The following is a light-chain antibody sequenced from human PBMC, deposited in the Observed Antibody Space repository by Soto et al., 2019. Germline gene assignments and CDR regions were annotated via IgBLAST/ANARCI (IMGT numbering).Light chain of an antibody. CDR1: QGISSY. Sequence: DIQLTQSPSFLSATVGDRVTITCRASQGISSYLAWYPQKPGKAPKLLIYAASTLQSGVPSRFSGSGSGTEFTLTISSLQPEDFATYYCQQLNSYPQDTFGQGTRLEIK. J-gene: IGKJ5*01. CDR3: QQLNSYPQDT. CDR2: AAS. V-gene: IGKV1-9*01.